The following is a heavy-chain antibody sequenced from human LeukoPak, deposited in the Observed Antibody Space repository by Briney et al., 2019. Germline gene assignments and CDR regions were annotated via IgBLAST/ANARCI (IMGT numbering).Heavy chain of an antibody. CDR3: VRDWGYDSSGYWQKYFYT. V-gene: IGHV3-21*01. D-gene: IGHD3-22*01. CDR2: ISSSGNYL. CDR1: GVTFSSYE. Sequence: PGGSLRRSCAASGVTFSSYERNWVRQAPGKGLEWDSSISSSGNYLYYADSVRGRFTTARYNAKNTLYLQMNGLRAEDTAVYYCVRDWGYDSSGYWQKYFYTWGQGTLVTVSS. J-gene: IGHJ4*02.